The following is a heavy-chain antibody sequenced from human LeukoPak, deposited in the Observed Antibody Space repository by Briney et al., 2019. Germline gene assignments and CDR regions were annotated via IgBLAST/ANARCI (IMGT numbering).Heavy chain of an antibody. CDR3: VRAPEGNYGPYYFDY. CDR1: GFTFSQYS. V-gene: IGHV3-48*02. Sequence: AGGSLRLSCAASGFTFSQYSTNWVRQAPGKGLQWISYIESATDVVYYADSVKGRFTISRDNAKDSLFLQMNSLRDEDTATYYCVRAPEGNYGPYYFDYWGQGTLVTVSS. D-gene: IGHD3-10*01. CDR2: IESATDVV. J-gene: IGHJ4*02.